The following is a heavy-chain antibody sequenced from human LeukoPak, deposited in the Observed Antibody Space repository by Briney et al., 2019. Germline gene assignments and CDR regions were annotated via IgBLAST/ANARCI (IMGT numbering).Heavy chain of an antibody. CDR1: GFAFSSCA. CDR3: AGRDYSGSGTYYNPLDY. Sequence: GGPLRPSSAASGFAFSSCALSWGRLAPGKGVGWGSSIISSGDNTNYSDFVEGRVNVSRYNSMNPLYLQMNSLRADDTAVYYCAGRDYSGSGTYYNPLDYWGQGTLVTVSS. V-gene: IGHV3-23*01. J-gene: IGHJ4*02. CDR2: IISSGDNT. D-gene: IGHD3-10*01.